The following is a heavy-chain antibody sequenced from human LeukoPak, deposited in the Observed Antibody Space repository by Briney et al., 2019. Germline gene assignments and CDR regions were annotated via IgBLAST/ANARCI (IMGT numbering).Heavy chain of an antibody. J-gene: IGHJ3*02. CDR3: ARGRTGSDAFDI. D-gene: IGHD1-1*01. Sequence: PGRSLRLSCEVSGFTFSSYAIHWVRQAPGKGLEWVAVISHDGSNQHYADSVKGRFTISRDNSKNTLYLQMNSLRAEDTAVYYCARGRTGSDAFDIWGQGTMVTVSS. CDR2: ISHDGSNQ. CDR1: GFTFSSYA. V-gene: IGHV3-30-3*01.